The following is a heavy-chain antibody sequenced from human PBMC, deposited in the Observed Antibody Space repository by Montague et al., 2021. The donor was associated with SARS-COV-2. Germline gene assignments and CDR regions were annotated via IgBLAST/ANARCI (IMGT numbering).Heavy chain of an antibody. V-gene: IGHV4-39*07. Sequence: SETLSLTCTVSGGSISSSSYYWGWIRQPPGKGLEWIGSIYYSGSTYYXPCLKSRVTISVDTSKNQFSLKLSSVTAADTAVYYCARVISRQNNIVVVGLYYFDYWGQGTLVTVSS. CDR1: GGSISSSSYY. D-gene: IGHD2-15*01. CDR2: IYYSGST. CDR3: ARVISRQNNIVVVGLYYFDY. J-gene: IGHJ4*02.